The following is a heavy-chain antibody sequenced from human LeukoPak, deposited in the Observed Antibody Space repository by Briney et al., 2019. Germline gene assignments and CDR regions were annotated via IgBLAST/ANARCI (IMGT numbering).Heavy chain of an antibody. CDR2: IYHSGST. D-gene: IGHD3-3*01. Sequence: PSETLSLTCAVSGYSISSGYYWGWIRQPPGKGLEWIGSIYHSGSTFYNPSLKSRVTISVDTSKNQFSLKLSSVTAADTAVYYCMRHFGVVTGGFDYWGQGTLVTASS. CDR3: MRHFGVVTGGFDY. J-gene: IGHJ4*02. CDR1: GYSISSGYY. V-gene: IGHV4-38-2*01.